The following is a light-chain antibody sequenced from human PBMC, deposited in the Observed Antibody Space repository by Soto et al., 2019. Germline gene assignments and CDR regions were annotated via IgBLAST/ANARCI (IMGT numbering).Light chain of an antibody. CDR3: QQYGSSPSTYT. CDR2: DAS. J-gene: IGKJ2*01. V-gene: IGKV3D-20*01. CDR1: QSVSGSY. Sequence: EIVLTQSPATLSLSPGVRATLSCGASQSVSGSYLAWYQQKPGLAPRLLIYDASNRATGVPDRFSGSGSGTDFTLTISRLEPEDFAVYYCQQYGSSPSTYTFGQGTKLEIK.